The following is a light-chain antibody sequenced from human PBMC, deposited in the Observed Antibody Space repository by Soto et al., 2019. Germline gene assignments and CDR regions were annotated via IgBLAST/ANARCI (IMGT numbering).Light chain of an antibody. CDR1: QSISSS. Sequence: DLQMTQSPSSLSSSLGDKVTITCRGSQSISSSLNWYQQKSGKAPNLLIYGVSRLQGGVPSRFSGSGSGTDFTLSISSLQPEDFATYYCQQRYTAPSITFGQGTRLEIK. CDR2: GVS. J-gene: IGKJ5*01. V-gene: IGKV1-39*01. CDR3: QQRYTAPSIT.